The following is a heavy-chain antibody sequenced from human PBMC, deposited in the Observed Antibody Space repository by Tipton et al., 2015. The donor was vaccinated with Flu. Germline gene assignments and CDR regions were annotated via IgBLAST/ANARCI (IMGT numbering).Heavy chain of an antibody. Sequence: TLSLTCAVSGYSISSGYYWGWIRQPPGKGLEWIGYIYYSGSTNYNPSLKSRVTISVDTSKNQFSLKLSSVTAADTAVYYCAREAAAGNWFDPWGQGTLVTVSS. CDR3: AREAAAGNWFDP. CDR1: GYSISSGYY. V-gene: IGHV4-61*01. D-gene: IGHD6-13*01. J-gene: IGHJ5*02. CDR2: IYYSGST.